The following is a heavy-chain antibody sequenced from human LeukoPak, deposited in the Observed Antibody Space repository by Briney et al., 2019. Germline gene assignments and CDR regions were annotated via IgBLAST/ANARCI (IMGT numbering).Heavy chain of an antibody. J-gene: IGHJ4*02. Sequence: GGSLRLSCAVSGFTFRTYWMHWVRQVPGEGLVWVSRINEDGSITNYADSVKGRFSISRDNAKNTLYLQMNSLRAEDTAVYYCGRDLGGRSGFWGQGTLVTVSS. CDR3: GRDLGGRSGF. V-gene: IGHV3-74*01. CDR1: GFTFRTYW. D-gene: IGHD1-26*01. CDR2: INEDGSIT.